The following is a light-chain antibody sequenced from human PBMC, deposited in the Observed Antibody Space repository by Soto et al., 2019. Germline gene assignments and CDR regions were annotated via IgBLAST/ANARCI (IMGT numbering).Light chain of an antibody. CDR2: EGS. J-gene: IGLJ3*02. CDR1: SSDVGSYNF. V-gene: IGLV2-23*01. Sequence: QSALTQPASVSGSPGQSITISCTETSSDVGSYNFVSWYQQHPGKAPKLMIYEGSKRPSGVSNRFSGSKSGNTASLTISGLQAEDEADYYCCSYAGDSAWVFGGGTKLTVL. CDR3: CSYAGDSAWV.